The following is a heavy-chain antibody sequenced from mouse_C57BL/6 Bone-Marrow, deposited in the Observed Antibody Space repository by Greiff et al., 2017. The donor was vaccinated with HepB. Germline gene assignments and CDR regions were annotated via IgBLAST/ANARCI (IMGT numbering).Heavy chain of an antibody. D-gene: IGHD1-1*01. CDR1: GFTFSSYA. J-gene: IGHJ2*01. CDR2: ISSGGDYI. V-gene: IGHV5-9-1*02. Sequence: EVMLVESGEGLVKPGGSLKLSCAASGFTFSSYATSWVRQTPEKRLEWVAYISSGGDYIYYADTVKGRFTISRDNARNTLYLQMSSLKSEDTAMYYCTSYYYGSSGDYFDYWGQGTTLTVSS. CDR3: TSYYYGSSGDYFDY.